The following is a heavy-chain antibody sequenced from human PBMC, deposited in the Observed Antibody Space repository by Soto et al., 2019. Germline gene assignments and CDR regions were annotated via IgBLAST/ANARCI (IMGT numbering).Heavy chain of an antibody. CDR1: GYSFTNYW. J-gene: IGHJ6*02. CDR2: IYVGDSDT. V-gene: IGHV5-51*01. CDR3: ARRITSSYGMDV. Sequence: GESLNISCKGSGYSFTNYWIAWVRQMPGKGLEWMGMIYVGDSDTRYSPSFEGQVTISADKSISTAYLQWSSLKASDTAMYYCARRITSSYGMDVWGQGTTVTVSS. D-gene: IGHD3-16*01.